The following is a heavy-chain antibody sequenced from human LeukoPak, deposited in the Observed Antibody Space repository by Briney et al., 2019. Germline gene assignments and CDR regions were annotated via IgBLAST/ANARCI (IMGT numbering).Heavy chain of an antibody. Sequence: GRSLRLSCAASGFTFSSYGMHWVRQAPGKGLEWVAVISYDGSNKYYADSVKGRFTISRDNSKNTLYLQMNSLRAEDTAVYYCAKDRPNSSGFDYWGQGTLVTVSS. CDR3: AKDRPNSSGFDY. D-gene: IGHD6-19*01. V-gene: IGHV3-30*18. J-gene: IGHJ4*02. CDR1: GFTFSSYG. CDR2: ISYDGSNK.